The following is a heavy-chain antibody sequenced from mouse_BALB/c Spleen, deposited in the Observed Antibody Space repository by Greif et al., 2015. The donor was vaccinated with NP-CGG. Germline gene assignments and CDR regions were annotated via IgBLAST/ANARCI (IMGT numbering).Heavy chain of an antibody. CDR2: FDPENGDT. J-gene: IGHJ3*01. V-gene: IGHV14-4*02. CDR1: GFNIKDYY. Sequence: VQLQQSGAELLRSGASVKLSCTASGFNIKDYYMHWVKQRPEQGLEWIGWFDPENGDTEYAPKFQGKATMTADTSSNTAYLQLSSLTSEDTAVYYCNPLDSSAGGFAYWGQGTLVTVSA. CDR3: NPLDSSAGGFAY. D-gene: IGHD3-2*01.